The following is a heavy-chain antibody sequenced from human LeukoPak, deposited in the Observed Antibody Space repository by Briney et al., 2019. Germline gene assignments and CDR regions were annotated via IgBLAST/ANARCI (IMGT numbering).Heavy chain of an antibody. Sequence: PGGSLRLSCAASGFTFSSYGMHWVRQAPGKGLEWVAFIRYDGSNKYYADSVKGRFTISRDNSKNTLYLQMNSLRAEDTAVYYCAKDPIQLWSRGDRWGFDYWGQGTLVTVSS. CDR2: IRYDGSNK. D-gene: IGHD5-18*01. CDR1: GFTFSSYG. V-gene: IGHV3-30*02. J-gene: IGHJ4*02. CDR3: AKDPIQLWSRGDRWGFDY.